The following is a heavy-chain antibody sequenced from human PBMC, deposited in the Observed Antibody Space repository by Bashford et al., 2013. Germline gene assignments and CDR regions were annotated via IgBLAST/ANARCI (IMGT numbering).Heavy chain of an antibody. CDR1: GYKFTSYG. CDR3: ARHLPSGDLPPRGLFDI. J-gene: IGHJ3*02. Sequence: GESLKISCKGSGYKFTSYGIGWVRQMPGKGLEWMGIIYPGDSDTRYSPSFQGQVTISADKSISTAYLQWSSLKASDTAMYYCARHLPSGDLPPRGLFDIWGQGTMVTVSS. V-gene: IGHV5-51*01. CDR2: IYPGDSDT. D-gene: IGHD4-17*01.